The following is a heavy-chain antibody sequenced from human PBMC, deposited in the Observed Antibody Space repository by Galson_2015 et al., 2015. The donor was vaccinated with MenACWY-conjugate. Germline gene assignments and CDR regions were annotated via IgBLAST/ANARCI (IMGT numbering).Heavy chain of an antibody. D-gene: IGHD3-16*01. V-gene: IGHV3-23*01. CDR3: ARGGSASNVYYLVDV. CDR1: GFTFSDSA. J-gene: IGHJ6*03. CDR2: IRTITGST. Sequence: SLRLSCAASGFTFSDSAMNWVRQAPGKGLEWVSGIRTITGSTYYADSVKGRFAISREQSKNTLNLQMNSLRADDTAVYFCARGGSASNVYYLVDVWGKGTTVTVSS.